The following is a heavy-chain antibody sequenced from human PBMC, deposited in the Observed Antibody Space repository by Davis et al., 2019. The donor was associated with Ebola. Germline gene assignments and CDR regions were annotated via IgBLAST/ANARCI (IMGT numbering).Heavy chain of an antibody. J-gene: IGHJ2*01. CDR2: ISSSSNYI. V-gene: IGHV3-21*01. CDR1: GFTFSSYS. Sequence: GGSLRLSCAASGFTFSSYSMNWARQAPGKGLEWVSFISSSSNYIYYADSVKGRFTVSRDNAKNSLYLQMNSLRAEDTAVYYCVRDPALVVTGGGWFFGLWGRGTLVTVSS. CDR3: VRDPALVVTGGGWFFGL. D-gene: IGHD2-21*02.